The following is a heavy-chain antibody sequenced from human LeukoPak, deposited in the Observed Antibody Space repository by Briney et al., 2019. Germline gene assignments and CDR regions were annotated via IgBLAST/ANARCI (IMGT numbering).Heavy chain of an antibody. CDR2: INPNSGGT. V-gene: IGHV1-2*02. Sequence: ASVKVSCKASGYTFTGYYMHWVRQAPGQGLEWMGWINPNSGGTSYAQKFQGRVSMTRDTSISTAYMELSRLRSDDTAVYYCARGTVTTSYYYYGMDVWGQGTTVTVSS. CDR1: GYTFTGYY. CDR3: ARGTVTTSYYYYGMDV. J-gene: IGHJ6*02. D-gene: IGHD4-17*01.